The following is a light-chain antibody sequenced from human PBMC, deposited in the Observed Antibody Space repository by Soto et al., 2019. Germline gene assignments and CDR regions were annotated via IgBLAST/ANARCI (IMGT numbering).Light chain of an antibody. V-gene: IGKV1-5*03. CDR1: QSISDR. CDR2: KAS. J-gene: IGKJ1*01. Sequence: DFLMTQSPSTLSASVGDRVTITCRASQSISDRLAWYQQKPGNAPKLLIYKASSLQSGVPSRFSGSGTGTEFTLTIIRLQPDDFAMYYCQQYNSYRWTFGQGTKVEIK. CDR3: QQYNSYRWT.